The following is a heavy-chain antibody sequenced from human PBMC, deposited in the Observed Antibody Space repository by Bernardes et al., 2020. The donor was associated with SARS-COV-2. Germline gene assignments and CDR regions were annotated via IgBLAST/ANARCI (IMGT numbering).Heavy chain of an antibody. CDR1: GFSFHHYN. V-gene: IGHV3-30*18. D-gene: IGHD5-12*01. Sequence: GGSLRLSCAASGFSFHHYNIHWVRQAPGKGLEWVASISNDGSDRYEADSVKGRFTISRDNPKNTVYLQMNRLRAEDTAVYYCAKDRLWLQSEDPLEYRGQGTLVTVSS. CDR3: AKDRLWLQSEDPLEY. J-gene: IGHJ4*02. CDR2: ISNDGSDR.